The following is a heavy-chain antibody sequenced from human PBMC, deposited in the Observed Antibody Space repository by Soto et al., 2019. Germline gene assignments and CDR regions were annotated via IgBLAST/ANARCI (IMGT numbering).Heavy chain of an antibody. CDR3: ARTAPMDAGDKYYYDF. V-gene: IGHV1-69*13. CDR2: IIPFFGTA. D-gene: IGHD3-16*01. J-gene: IGHJ4*02. CDR1: GYTFTSYA. Sequence: SVKVSCKASGYTFTSYAMHWVRQAPGQRLEWMGWIIPFFGTAKYSQKFEDRITITADESTNTVYMDLRSLTPEDTAIYYCARTAPMDAGDKYYYDFWGQGALVTVSS.